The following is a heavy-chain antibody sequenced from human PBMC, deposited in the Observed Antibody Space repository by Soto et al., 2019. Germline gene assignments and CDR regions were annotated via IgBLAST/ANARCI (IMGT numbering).Heavy chain of an antibody. CDR3: ARDQGYYDSSGYFHS. CDR2: ITSSGDAI. J-gene: IGHJ4*02. V-gene: IGHV3-11*01. CDR1: GFTFSDYY. D-gene: IGHD3-22*01. Sequence: AGGSLRLSCAASGFTFSDYYMSWIRQAPGKGLEWVSYITSSGDAIYYADSVKGRFTISRDNAKNSLYLQMNSLRADGTAVYYCARDQGYYDSSGYFHSWGQGILVTVSS.